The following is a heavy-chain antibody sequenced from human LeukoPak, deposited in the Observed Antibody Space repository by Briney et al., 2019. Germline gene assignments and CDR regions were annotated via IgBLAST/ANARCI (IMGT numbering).Heavy chain of an antibody. Sequence: GGSLRLSCAASGFTFSNAWMSWVRQAPGKGLEWVGRIKSKTDGGTTDYAAPVKGRFTISRDDSKNTLYLQMNSLKTEDTAVYYCTTGFGAAAGTPPYWYFDLWGRGTLVTVSS. V-gene: IGHV3-15*01. CDR2: IKSKTDGGTT. J-gene: IGHJ2*01. CDR3: TTGFGAAAGTPPYWYFDL. D-gene: IGHD6-13*01. CDR1: GFTFSNAW.